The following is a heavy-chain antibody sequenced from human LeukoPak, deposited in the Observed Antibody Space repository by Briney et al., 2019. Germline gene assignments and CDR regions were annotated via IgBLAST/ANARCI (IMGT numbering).Heavy chain of an antibody. D-gene: IGHD3-3*01. CDR1: GGPISSSSYY. CDR2: IYYSGST. Sequence: PSETLSLTCTVSGGPISSSSYYWGWIRQPPGKGLEWIGSIYYSGSTYYNPSLKSQVTISVDTSKNQFSLNLSSVTAADTAVYYWGRTAGDFWSGYYPYYFDYWGQGTLVTVSS. V-gene: IGHV4-39*01. CDR3: GRTAGDFWSGYYPYYFDY. J-gene: IGHJ4*02.